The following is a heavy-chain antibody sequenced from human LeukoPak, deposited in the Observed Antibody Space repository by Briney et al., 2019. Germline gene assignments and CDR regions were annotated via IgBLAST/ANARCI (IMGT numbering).Heavy chain of an antibody. CDR1: GFTFSSYG. V-gene: IGHV3-33*01. CDR2: IWYDGSNK. Sequence: PGRSLRLSCAASGFTFSSYGMHWVRQAPGKGLEWVAVIWYDGSNKYYADSVKGRFTISRDNSKNTLYLQMNSLRAEDTAVYYCSRVVGARSYFDYWGQGTLVTVSS. CDR3: SRVVGARSYFDY. D-gene: IGHD1-26*01. J-gene: IGHJ4*02.